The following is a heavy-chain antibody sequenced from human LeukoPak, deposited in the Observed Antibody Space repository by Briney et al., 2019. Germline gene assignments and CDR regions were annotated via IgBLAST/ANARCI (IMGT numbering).Heavy chain of an antibody. CDR1: GYTFTSYY. CDR3: ARHNGYGPSYSFDY. Sequence: ASVKVSCKASGYTFTSYYMHWVRQAPGQGLEWMGIINPSGGSTSYAQKFQGRVTMTRDTSKNQFSLKLSSVTAADTAVYYCARHNGYGPSYSFDYWGQGTLVTVSS. J-gene: IGHJ4*02. CDR2: INPSGGST. V-gene: IGHV1-46*01. D-gene: IGHD5-18*01.